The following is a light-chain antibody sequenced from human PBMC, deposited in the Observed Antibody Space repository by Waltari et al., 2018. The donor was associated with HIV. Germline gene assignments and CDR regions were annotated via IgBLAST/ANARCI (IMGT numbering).Light chain of an antibody. Sequence: IVLSQGPATLSLSPGESVALSCKASPSISNNLAWYQQRPGQAPRLRIHDASTRATGIPARCSGSGSGTEFTLTIRSLQSEDFSLYVCHQYNSWPRTFGPGTKVEIK. CDR2: DAS. V-gene: IGKV3-15*01. J-gene: IGKJ1*01. CDR1: PSISNN. CDR3: HQYNSWPRT.